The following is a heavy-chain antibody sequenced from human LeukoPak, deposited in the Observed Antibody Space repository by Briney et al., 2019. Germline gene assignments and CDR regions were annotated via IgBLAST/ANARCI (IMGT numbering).Heavy chain of an antibody. J-gene: IGHJ4*02. D-gene: IGHD6-19*01. V-gene: IGHV4-39*07. CDR2: ISYSGST. Sequence: SETLSLTCTVSGGSISSNNYHWGWIRQPPGKGLEWIASISYSGSTYYNPSLKTRVTVAADTSKNQFSLKLSSVTAADTAVYYCARGAEYSSGWYYYWGQGTLVTVSS. CDR3: ARGAEYSSGWYYY. CDR1: GGSISSNNYH.